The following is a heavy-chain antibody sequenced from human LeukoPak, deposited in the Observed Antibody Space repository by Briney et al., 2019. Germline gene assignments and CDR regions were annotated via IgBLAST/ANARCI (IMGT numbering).Heavy chain of an antibody. J-gene: IGHJ4*02. CDR2: IFTSGT. V-gene: IGHV4-4*07. D-gene: IGHD3-22*01. CDR1: GDSINSYY. Sequence: SETLSLSCTVSGDSINSYYLSWIRQPAGRGLEWIWPIFTSGTDYNPSLKSRVTMSAYTSKNKFSLKLHSVTAADTAVYYCARAGTDGYSHFDYWGQGTLVTVSS. CDR3: ARAGTDGYSHFDY.